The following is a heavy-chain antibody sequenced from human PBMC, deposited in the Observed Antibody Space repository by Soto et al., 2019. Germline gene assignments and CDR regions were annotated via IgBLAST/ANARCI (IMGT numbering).Heavy chain of an antibody. CDR2: IYYSGST. V-gene: IGHV4-31*03. CDR3: ASVGGAARLVDY. J-gene: IGHJ4*02. Sequence: LSETLSLTCTVSGGSISSGGYYWSWIRQHPGKGLEWIGYIYYSGSTYYNPSPKSRVTISVDTSKNQFSLKLSSVTAADTAVYYCASVGGAARLVDYWGQGTLVTVSS. D-gene: IGHD6-6*01. CDR1: GGSISSGGYY.